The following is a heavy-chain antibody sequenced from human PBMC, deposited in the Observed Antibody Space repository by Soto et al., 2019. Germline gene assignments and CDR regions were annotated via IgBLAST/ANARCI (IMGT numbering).Heavy chain of an antibody. Sequence: SLNASCRASGCRFSTEASSWLPQAPGQGIEWMGGIIPIFGTANSAQQFQGRVTITADESKSTAYMELSSLRSEDTAGDYCARRGSQEDTSNHGYHDYEIDVWG. CDR1: GCRFSTEA. V-gene: IGHV1-69*13. CDR3: ARRGSQEDTSNHGYHDYEIDV. J-gene: IGHJ6*02. D-gene: IGHD2-15*01. CDR2: IIPIFGTA.